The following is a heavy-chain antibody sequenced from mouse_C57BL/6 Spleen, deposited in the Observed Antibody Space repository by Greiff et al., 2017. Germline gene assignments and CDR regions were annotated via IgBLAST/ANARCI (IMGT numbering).Heavy chain of an antibody. J-gene: IGHJ2*01. CDR3: ARSAGYYDISSDFGG. V-gene: IGHV1-55*01. D-gene: IGHD1-1*01. Sequence: QVQLQQPGAELVKPGASVKLSCKASGYTFTSYWITWVKQRPGQGLEWIGDIYPGSGSTNYNEKFKSKATLTVDTSSSTAYMQLSNLTSEDSAVYSCARSAGYYDISSDFGGWGKGTTLTVAS. CDR1: GYTFTSYW. CDR2: IYPGSGST.